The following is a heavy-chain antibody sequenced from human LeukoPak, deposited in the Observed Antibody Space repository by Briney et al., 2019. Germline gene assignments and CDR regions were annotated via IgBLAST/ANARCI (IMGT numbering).Heavy chain of an antibody. V-gene: IGHV4-59*01. CDR3: ARSRGGYGDYGSWFDP. CDR2: IYYSGST. D-gene: IGHD3-16*01. J-gene: IGHJ5*02. Sequence: SETLSLTCTVSGGSISSYYWSWIRQPAGKGLEWIGYIYYSGSTNYNPSLKSRVTISVDTSKNQFSLKLSSVTAADTAVYYCARSRGGYGDYGSWFDPWGQGILVTVSS. CDR1: GGSISSYY.